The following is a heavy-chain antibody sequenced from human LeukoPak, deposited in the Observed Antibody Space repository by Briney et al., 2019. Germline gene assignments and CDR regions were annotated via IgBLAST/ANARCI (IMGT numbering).Heavy chain of an antibody. J-gene: IGHJ4*02. Sequence: ASVKVSCKASGYSFTGYYMHWVRQAPGQGREWMGWINPNSGGTNYVQTFQGRVTMTRDTSINTVFMELSRLRSDDTAVYYCARVLYGDHFDCWGQGTLVTVSS. CDR3: ARVLYGDHFDC. V-gene: IGHV1-2*02. CDR1: GYSFTGYY. D-gene: IGHD4-17*01. CDR2: INPNSGGT.